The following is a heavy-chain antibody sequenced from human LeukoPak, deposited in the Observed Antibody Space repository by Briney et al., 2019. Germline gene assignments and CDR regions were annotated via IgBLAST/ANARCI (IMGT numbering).Heavy chain of an antibody. CDR3: AREGYYVDYDY. D-gene: IGHD4-17*01. CDR1: GYIFTSYG. J-gene: IGHJ4*02. V-gene: IGHV1-18*01. CDR2: ISAYNGNK. Sequence: AAVKVSCMASGYIFTSYGISWVRQAPGQGVEGMGWISAYNGNKNYAQKLQGRVTMTTDTSTSTAYMELRSLRSDDTEVYYCAREGYYVDYDYWGQGTLVTVSS.